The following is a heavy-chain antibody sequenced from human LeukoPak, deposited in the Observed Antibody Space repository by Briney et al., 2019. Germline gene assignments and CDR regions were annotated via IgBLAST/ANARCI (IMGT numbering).Heavy chain of an antibody. J-gene: IGHJ4*02. D-gene: IGHD6-13*01. Sequence: PSETLSLTCTVSGDSISSGTCYWNWIRQPAGKGLEWIGLINTSGSTNYNPSLKSRVAISIDTSKNQFSLKMNSVTAADTAVYYCARVRATPGTFYFDFWGQGILVTVSS. V-gene: IGHV4-61*02. CDR3: ARVRATPGTFYFDF. CDR1: GDSISSGTCY. CDR2: INTSGST.